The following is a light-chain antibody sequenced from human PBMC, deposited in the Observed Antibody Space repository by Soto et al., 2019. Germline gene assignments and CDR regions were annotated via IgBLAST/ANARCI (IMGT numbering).Light chain of an antibody. V-gene: IGKV1-5*01. CDR1: QSISSW. CDR3: QQYNSYPYT. J-gene: IGKJ2*01. Sequence: DIQMTQSPSTLSASVGDRVPINCRASQSISSWLGWYQQKPGKAPKLLIYDASSLESGVPSRFSGSGSGAEFTLTISSLQPDDFATYYCQQYNSYPYTFGHGTKLEIK. CDR2: DAS.